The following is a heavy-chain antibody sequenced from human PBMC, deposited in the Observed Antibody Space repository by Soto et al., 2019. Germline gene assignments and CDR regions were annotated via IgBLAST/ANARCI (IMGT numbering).Heavy chain of an antibody. CDR1: GFTFSSYS. Sequence: GGSLRLSCAASGFTFSSYSINWVRQAPGKGLEWVSSISSSSSYIYYADSVKGRFTISRDNAKNSLYLQMNSLRAEDTAVYYCARAYSGYENYYYYYGMDVWGQGTTVTVSS. J-gene: IGHJ6*02. CDR2: ISSSSSYI. D-gene: IGHD5-12*01. CDR3: ARAYSGYENYYYYYGMDV. V-gene: IGHV3-21*01.